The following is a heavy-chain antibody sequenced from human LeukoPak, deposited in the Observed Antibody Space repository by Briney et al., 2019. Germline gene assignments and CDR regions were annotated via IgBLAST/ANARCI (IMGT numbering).Heavy chain of an antibody. CDR1: GSRFTSYW. CDR2: IYPGDSDT. Sequence: GASLKISCKGSGSRFTSYWIGWVRQMPGKGLEWMGIIYPGDSDTRYSPSFQGQVTISADKSISTAYLQWSSLKASDTAMYYCARQSYSYGSRGLDYWGQGTLVTVSS. V-gene: IGHV5-51*01. CDR3: ARQSYSYGSRGLDY. D-gene: IGHD5-18*01. J-gene: IGHJ4*02.